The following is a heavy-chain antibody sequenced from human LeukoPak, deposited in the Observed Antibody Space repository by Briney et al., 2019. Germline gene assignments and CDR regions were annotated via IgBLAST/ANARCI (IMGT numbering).Heavy chain of an antibody. D-gene: IGHD3-3*01. CDR1: GGSISSGSYY. J-gene: IGHJ3*02. CDR3: ARDLADSYYDFWSGPPGRAFDI. Sequence: SETLSLTCTVSGGSISSGSYYWSWIRQPAGKGLEWIGRIYTSGSTNYNPSLKSRVTISVDRSKNQFSLKLSSVTAADTAVYYCARDLADSYYDFWSGPPGRAFDIWGQGTMVTVSS. V-gene: IGHV4-61*02. CDR2: IYTSGST.